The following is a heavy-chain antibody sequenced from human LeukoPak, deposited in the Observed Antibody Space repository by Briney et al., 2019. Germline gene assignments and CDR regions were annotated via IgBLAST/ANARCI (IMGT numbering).Heavy chain of an antibody. CDR1: GFTFSSYA. Sequence: GGSLRLSCAASGFTFSSYAMSWVRQAPGKGLEWVSAISGSGGSTYYADSVKGRFTISRDNSKNTLYLQMNSLRAEDTAVYYCAKDRRGYSYGYDFDCWGQGTLVTVSS. D-gene: IGHD5-18*01. J-gene: IGHJ4*02. CDR2: ISGSGGST. CDR3: AKDRRGYSYGYDFDC. V-gene: IGHV3-23*01.